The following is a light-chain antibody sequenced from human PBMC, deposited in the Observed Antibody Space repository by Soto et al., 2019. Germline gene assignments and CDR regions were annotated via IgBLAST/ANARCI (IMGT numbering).Light chain of an antibody. J-gene: IGKJ1*01. CDR2: AAS. CDR1: QSISSY. CDR3: QQSYSTRWT. V-gene: IGKV1-39*01. Sequence: DIQMTQSPSSLSASVGDRVTITCRASQSISSYLNWYQQKPGKAPKLLIYAASSLQSGIPSRFSGNGSGTDFTLTFSSLQPEDFATYYCQQSYSTRWTFGQGTKVDIK.